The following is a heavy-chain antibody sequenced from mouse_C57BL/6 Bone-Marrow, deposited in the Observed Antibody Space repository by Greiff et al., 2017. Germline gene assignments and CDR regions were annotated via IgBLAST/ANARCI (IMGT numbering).Heavy chain of an antibody. D-gene: IGHD2-4*01. CDR3: GYDYDLAWFAY. V-gene: IGHV5-17*01. CDR2: ISSGSSTI. Sequence: EVKLVESGGGLVKPGGSLKLSCAASGFTFSDYGMHWVRQAPEKGLEWVAYISSGSSTIYSADTVKGRFTISRDNAKNTLFLQMTSLRSEDTAMYYCGYDYDLAWFAYWGQGTLVTVSA. CDR1: GFTFSDYG. J-gene: IGHJ3*01.